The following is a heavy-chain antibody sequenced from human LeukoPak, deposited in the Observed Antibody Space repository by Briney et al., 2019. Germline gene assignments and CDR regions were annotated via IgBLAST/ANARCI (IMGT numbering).Heavy chain of an antibody. CDR3: ARGYVPPALDY. Sequence: PSETLSLTCTVSGGSISSYYWSWIRQPPGKGLEWIGYIYYSGSTNYNPSLKSRVTISVDTSKNQFSLKLSSVTAADTAVYYCARGYVPPALDYWGQGTLVTVSS. D-gene: IGHD5-12*01. CDR2: IYYSGST. CDR1: GGSISSYY. V-gene: IGHV4-59*01. J-gene: IGHJ4*02.